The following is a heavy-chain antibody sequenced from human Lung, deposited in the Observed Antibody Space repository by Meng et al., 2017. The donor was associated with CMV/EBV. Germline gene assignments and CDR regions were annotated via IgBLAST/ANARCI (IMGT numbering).Heavy chain of an antibody. D-gene: IGHD3-3*01. CDR3: ARDLLRYDFWSGYLNHYYYYYGMDV. CDR2: INWNGGST. J-gene: IGHJ6*02. V-gene: IGHV3-20*04. Sequence: GGSXRLSCAASGFTFDDYGMSWVRQAPGKGLEWVSGINWNGGSTGYADSVKGRFTISRDNAKNSLYLQMNSLRAEDTALYYCARDLLRYDFWSGYLNHYYYYYGMDVWXQGTTVTVSS. CDR1: GFTFDDYG.